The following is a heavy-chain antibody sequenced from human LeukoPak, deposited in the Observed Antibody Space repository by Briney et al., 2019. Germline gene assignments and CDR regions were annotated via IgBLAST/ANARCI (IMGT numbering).Heavy chain of an antibody. V-gene: IGHV3-23*01. CDR2: ISGSAHKI. Sequence: PGGSLRLSCVASGITFSNYAVSWVRQAPEKGLDWVSVISGSAHKIRYADSVKGRFTISRDNSENIVYLQMDNLRVEDMAVYYCAGRPTGYSSGYIHWGQEPWSPSPQ. J-gene: IGHJ4*01. CDR1: GITFSNYA. D-gene: IGHD5-18*01. CDR3: AGRPTGYSSGYIH.